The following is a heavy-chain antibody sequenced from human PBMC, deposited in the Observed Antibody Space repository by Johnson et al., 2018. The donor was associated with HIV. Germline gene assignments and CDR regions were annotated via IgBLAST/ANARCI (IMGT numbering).Heavy chain of an antibody. CDR2: ISGGVGDT. CDR1: GFSFDDYG. J-gene: IGHJ3*02. D-gene: IGHD2-21*02. V-gene: IGHV3-23*04. CDR3: ARICGGDCWYDAFDI. Sequence: VQLVESGGSVVRPGGSLRLSCAASGFSFDDYGMSWVRQIPGKGLEWVSSISGGVGDTYYADSLQGRFIISRDNSRNTLYLQMNSLTVEDTALYYCARICGGDCWYDAFDIWGQGTMVTVSS.